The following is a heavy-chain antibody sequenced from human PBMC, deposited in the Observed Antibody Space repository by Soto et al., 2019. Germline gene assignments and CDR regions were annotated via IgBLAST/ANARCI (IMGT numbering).Heavy chain of an antibody. V-gene: IGHV3-21*01. CDR1: GFTFSSYS. Sequence: GGSLRLSYAASGFTFSSYSMNWVRQAPGKGLEWVSSISSSSSYIYYADSVKGRFTISRDNAKNSLYLQMNSLRAEDTAVYYCARGGPYSSSSGSEAFDIWGQGTMVTVSS. CDR3: ARGGPYSSSSGSEAFDI. D-gene: IGHD6-6*01. CDR2: ISSSSSYI. J-gene: IGHJ3*02.